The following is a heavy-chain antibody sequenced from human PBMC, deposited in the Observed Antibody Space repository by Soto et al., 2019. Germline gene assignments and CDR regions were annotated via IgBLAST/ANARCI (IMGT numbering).Heavy chain of an antibody. CDR2: IYYSGST. CDR1: GGSISSGGYY. CDR3: ARGGEYCISTSCYRNNWFDP. D-gene: IGHD2-2*02. V-gene: IGHV4-31*03. J-gene: IGHJ5*02. Sequence: SETLSLTCTVSGGSISSGGYYWSWIRQHPGKGQGWIGYIYYSGSTYYNPSLKSRVTISADTSKNQFSLRLSSVTAADTAVYYCARGGEYCISTSCYRNNWFDPWGQGTLVTVSS.